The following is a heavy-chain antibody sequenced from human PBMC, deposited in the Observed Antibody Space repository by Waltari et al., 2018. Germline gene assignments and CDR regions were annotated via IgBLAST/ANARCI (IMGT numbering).Heavy chain of an antibody. D-gene: IGHD6-13*01. Sequence: QVQLQGSGPGLVKPSQTLSLTCTVSGGSIRSGDHYCSWIRQPPGKGLEWIGYIYYSGSTYYNPSLKSRVTISVDTSKNQFSLKLSSVTAADTAVYYCARFIAAAGYFDYWGQGTLVTVSS. CDR3: ARFIAAAGYFDY. CDR1: GGSIRSGDHY. V-gene: IGHV4-30-4*08. J-gene: IGHJ4*02. CDR2: IYYSGST.